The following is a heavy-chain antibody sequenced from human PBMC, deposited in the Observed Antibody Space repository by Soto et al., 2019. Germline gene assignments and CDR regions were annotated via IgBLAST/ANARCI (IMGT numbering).Heavy chain of an antibody. J-gene: IGHJ3*02. CDR3: ARGRSSGWLEGAFDI. V-gene: IGHV1-8*01. D-gene: IGHD6-19*01. CDR2: MNPNSGNT. Sequence: DSLKGYWKAAGYAFTIYDINWVRQDTGQGLEWMGWMNPNSGNTGYAQKFQGRVTMTRNTSISTAYMELSSLRSEDTAVYYCARGRSSGWLEGAFDIWSHGTMPSVSS. CDR1: GYAFTIYD.